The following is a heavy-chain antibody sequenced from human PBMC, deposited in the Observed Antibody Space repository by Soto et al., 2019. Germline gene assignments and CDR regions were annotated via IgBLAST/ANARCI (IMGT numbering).Heavy chain of an antibody. J-gene: IGHJ6*02. Sequence: SETLSLTCAVNGGSFREYYWSWLRQPPGKGLEWIGEINQSGTTHYNPSPKRRINTSIDTSKNQFSLNLTSVTAADTATYYCARDIITVIGGEIYYYFGMDVWGQGTTVTVSS. V-gene: IGHV4-34*01. CDR3: ARDIITVIGGEIYYYFGMDV. CDR2: INQSGTT. CDR1: GGSFREYY. D-gene: IGHD3-10*01.